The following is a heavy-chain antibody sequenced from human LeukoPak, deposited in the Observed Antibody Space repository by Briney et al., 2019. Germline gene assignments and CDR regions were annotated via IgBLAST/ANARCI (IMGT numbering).Heavy chain of an antibody. V-gene: IGHV4-59*08. J-gene: IGHJ4*02. CDR2: ISYSGSA. Sequence: TSSETLSLTCAVYGGSFSGYYWSWIRQPPGKGLEWIGYISYSGSANYNPSLKSRVIISLETSKNQFSLKVSSVTAADTALYYCARHRSSSRGSIDYWGQGTLVTVSS. D-gene: IGHD6-13*01. CDR3: ARHRSSSRGSIDY. CDR1: GGSFSGYY.